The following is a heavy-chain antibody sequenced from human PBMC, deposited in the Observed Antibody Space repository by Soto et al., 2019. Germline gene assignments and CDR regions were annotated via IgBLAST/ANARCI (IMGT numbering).Heavy chain of an antibody. CDR1: GGSISSSSYY. D-gene: IGHD6-19*01. CDR2: IYYSGST. V-gene: IGHV4-39*01. CDR3: ARRIAVDQPAIDY. J-gene: IGHJ4*02. Sequence: SETLSLTCTVSGGSISSSSYYWGWIRQPPGKGLEWIGSIYYSGSTYYNPSLKSRVTISVDTSKNQFSLKLSSVTAADTAVYYCARRIAVDQPAIDYWGQGTLVTVSS.